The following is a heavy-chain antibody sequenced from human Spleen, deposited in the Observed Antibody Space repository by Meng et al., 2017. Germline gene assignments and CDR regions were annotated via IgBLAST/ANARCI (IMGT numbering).Heavy chain of an antibody. Sequence: SVKVSCKASGGIFSSYVIGWVRQAPGQGLEWMGGINAVFGTINYAQKFQGRVTITTDESTSTAYMELTRLTSEDTAVYYCARGSIKGDNWFDPWGQGTLVTVSS. CDR1: GGIFSSYV. D-gene: IGHD3-9*01. CDR3: ARGSIKGDNWFDP. J-gene: IGHJ5*02. CDR2: INAVFGTI. V-gene: IGHV1-69*05.